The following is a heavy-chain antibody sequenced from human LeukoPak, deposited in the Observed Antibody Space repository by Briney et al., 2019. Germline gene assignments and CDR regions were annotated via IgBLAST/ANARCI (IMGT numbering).Heavy chain of an antibody. CDR2: IKQDGGEK. Sequence: GGSLTLSCVASGFTFSTYFMTWVRQAPGKGLGWVANIKQDGGEKYYADSVKGRFTISRDNAKNSLYLQMNSLRAEDTAVYYCARDSPRIAVVGAFGMDVWGQGTTVTVSS. CDR1: GFTFSTYF. V-gene: IGHV3-7*01. CDR3: ARDSPRIAVVGAFGMDV. J-gene: IGHJ6*02. D-gene: IGHD6-19*01.